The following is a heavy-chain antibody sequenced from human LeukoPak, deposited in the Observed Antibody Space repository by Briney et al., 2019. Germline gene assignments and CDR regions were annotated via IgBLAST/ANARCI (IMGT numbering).Heavy chain of an antibody. Sequence: SETLSLTCAVYGGSFSGYYWSWIRQPPGKGLEWIGEINHSGSTNYNPSFKSRVTISVDTSKNQFSLKLSSVTAADTAVHYCARAGYYYDSSGYYYGFDYWGQGTLVTVSS. CDR1: GGSFSGYY. CDR2: INHSGST. D-gene: IGHD3-22*01. CDR3: ARAGYYYDSSGYYYGFDY. J-gene: IGHJ4*02. V-gene: IGHV4-34*01.